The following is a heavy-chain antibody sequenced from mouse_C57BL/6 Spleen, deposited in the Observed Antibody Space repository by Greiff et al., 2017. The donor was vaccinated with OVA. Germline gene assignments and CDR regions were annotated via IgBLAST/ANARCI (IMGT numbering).Heavy chain of an antibody. CDR2: INPYNGGT. Sequence: VQLQQSGPVLVKPGASVKMSCKASGYTFTDYYMNWVKQSHGKSLEWIGVINPYNGGTSYNQKFKGKATLTVDKSSSTAYMELNSLTSEDSAVYYCARSVGVYDGYYVDFDYWGQGTTLTVSS. D-gene: IGHD2-3*01. CDR3: ARSVGVYDGYYVDFDY. V-gene: IGHV1-19*01. CDR1: GYTFTDYY. J-gene: IGHJ2*01.